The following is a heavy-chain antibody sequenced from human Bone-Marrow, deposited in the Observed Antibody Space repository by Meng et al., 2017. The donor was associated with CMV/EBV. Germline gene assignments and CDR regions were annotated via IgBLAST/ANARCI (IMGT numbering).Heavy chain of an antibody. J-gene: IGHJ5*02. CDR3: ARVEMATIWLFDP. Sequence: SETLSLTCAVYGGSFSGYYWTWIRQPPGKGLEWIGEISHGGYTNYNPSLKSRVTISVDTSKNQFSLKLSSVTAADTAVYYCARVEMATIWLFDPWGQGTLVTVSS. CDR1: GGSFSGYY. V-gene: IGHV4-34*01. CDR2: ISHGGYT. D-gene: IGHD5-24*01.